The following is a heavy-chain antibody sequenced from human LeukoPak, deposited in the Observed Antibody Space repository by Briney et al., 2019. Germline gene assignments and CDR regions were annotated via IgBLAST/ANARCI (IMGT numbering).Heavy chain of an antibody. CDR1: GFTFSSYS. V-gene: IGHV3-21*01. Sequence: GGSLRLSCAASGFTFSSYSMNWVRQAPGKGLEWVSSISSSSSSYIYYADSVKGRFTISRDNAKNSLYLQMNSLRAEDTAVYYCARDLYYYDSSGAEGFDYWGQGTLVTVSS. J-gene: IGHJ4*02. CDR3: ARDLYYYDSSGAEGFDY. CDR2: ISSSSSSYI. D-gene: IGHD3-22*01.